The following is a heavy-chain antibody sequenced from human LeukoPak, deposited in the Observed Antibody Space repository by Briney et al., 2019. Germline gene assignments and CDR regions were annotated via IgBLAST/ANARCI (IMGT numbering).Heavy chain of an antibody. Sequence: GGSLRLSCAVSGFPLSSYAMSRVRQAPGKGLEWVAVISYDGSNKYYADSVKGRFTISRDNSKNTLYLQMNSLRAEDAAIYYCAKGRTGFSYGYGIDYWGQGTLVTVSS. V-gene: IGHV3-30*04. CDR3: AKGRTGFSYGYGIDY. J-gene: IGHJ4*02. D-gene: IGHD5-18*01. CDR2: ISYDGSNK. CDR1: GFPLSSYA.